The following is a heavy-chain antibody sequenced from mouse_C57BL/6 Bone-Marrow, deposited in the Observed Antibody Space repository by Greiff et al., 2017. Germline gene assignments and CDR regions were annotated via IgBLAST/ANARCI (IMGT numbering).Heavy chain of an antibody. CDR3: TRSYGSSPRFAY. Sequence: VHLVESGAELVRPGASVTLSCKASGYTFTDYEMHWVKQTPVHGLEWIGAIDPETGGTAYNQKFKGKAILTADKSSSTAYMELRSLTSEDSAVYYCTRSYGSSPRFAYWGQGTLVTVSA. V-gene: IGHV1-15*01. D-gene: IGHD1-1*01. J-gene: IGHJ3*01. CDR1: GYTFTDYE. CDR2: IDPETGGT.